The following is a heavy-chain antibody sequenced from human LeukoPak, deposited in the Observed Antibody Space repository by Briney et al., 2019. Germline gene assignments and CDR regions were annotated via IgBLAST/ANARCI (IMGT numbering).Heavy chain of an antibody. CDR3: AIAQSWDELFDS. CDR2: ISINTDT. D-gene: IGHD1-26*01. CDR1: GIAVTGNY. Sequence: GGSLRLSCAASGIAVTGNYMSWVRQPPGKGLEWVSFISINTDTFYADSVRGRFTISRDSSENTLFLRMNSLRDEDSAVYYCAIAQSWDELFDSWGQGTLVTVSS. V-gene: IGHV3-53*01. J-gene: IGHJ4*02.